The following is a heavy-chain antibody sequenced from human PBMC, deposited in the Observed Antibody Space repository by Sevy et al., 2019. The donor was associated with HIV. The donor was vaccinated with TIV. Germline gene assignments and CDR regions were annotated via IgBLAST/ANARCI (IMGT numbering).Heavy chain of an antibody. V-gene: IGHV3-33*01. J-gene: IGHJ4*02. CDR2: MWSNGAYH. Sequence: GGSLRLSCTTSGFTFSAYAMHWVRQPPGKGLEWVAIMWSNGAYHYHGDSVKGLFTIARANSKNTLYLQMNSLRVDDTAVYYCARGGYYYDNAAYYAFDSWGQGTLVTVSS. CDR3: ARGGYYYDNAAYYAFDS. D-gene: IGHD3-22*01. CDR1: GFTFSAYA.